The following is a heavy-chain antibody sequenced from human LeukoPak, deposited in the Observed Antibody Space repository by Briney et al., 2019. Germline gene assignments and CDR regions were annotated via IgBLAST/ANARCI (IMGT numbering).Heavy chain of an antibody. CDR2: IYYSGST. J-gene: IGHJ6*03. CDR3: ARDSPRYYYYMDV. CDR1: GGSITSFY. Sequence: SETLSLTCTASGGSITSFYWSWIRQPPGKGLEWIGYIYYSGSTNYNPSLNSRVTISLDTSKNQFSLKLSSVTAADTAVYYCARDSPRYYYYMDVWGKGTTVTVSS. V-gene: IGHV4-59*01.